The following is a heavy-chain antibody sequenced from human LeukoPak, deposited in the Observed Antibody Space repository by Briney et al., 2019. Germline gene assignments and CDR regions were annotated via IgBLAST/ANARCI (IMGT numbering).Heavy chain of an antibody. CDR2: IRSTAYGGET. J-gene: IGHJ6*03. D-gene: IGHD3-16*01. V-gene: IGHV3-49*04. CDR1: GFTFADRA. CDR3: SRARLGGYYYMDV. Sequence: PGGSLMLSCKASGFTFADRAMSWVRQAPGKGLEWVGFIRSTAYGGETEYAASVKGRFIISRDDSKSIAYLQMNSLNSDDTAVYYCSRARLGGYYYMDVWGKGTTVTVSS.